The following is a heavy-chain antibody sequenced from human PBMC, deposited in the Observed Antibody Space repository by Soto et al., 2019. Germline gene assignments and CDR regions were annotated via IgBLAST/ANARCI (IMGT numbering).Heavy chain of an antibody. V-gene: IGHV1-69*01. CDR3: ARSQGSSTSLEIYYYYYYGMDV. D-gene: IGHD2-2*01. J-gene: IGHJ6*02. Sequence: QVQLVQSGAEVKKPGSSVKVSCKASGGTFSSYAISWVRQAPGQGLEWMGGIIPISETTNYAQKFQGRVTITADESKSTAYLELSSLRCEDTAVYYCARSQGSSTSLEIYYYYYYGMDVWGQGTTVTGSS. CDR2: IIPISETT. CDR1: GGTFSSYA.